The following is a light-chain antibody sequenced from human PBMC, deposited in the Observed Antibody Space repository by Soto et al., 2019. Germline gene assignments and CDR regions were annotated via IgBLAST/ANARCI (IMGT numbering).Light chain of an antibody. CDR1: QSVSSY. Sequence: EIVLTQSPATLSLSPGERATLSCRASQSVSSYLAWYQQKPGQAPRLLIYDASNRATGITARFSGSGSGTDFTLTISSLEPEDFAVYCCQQRSNWPPVTFGGGTKVEIK. J-gene: IGKJ4*01. CDR2: DAS. CDR3: QQRSNWPPVT. V-gene: IGKV3-11*01.